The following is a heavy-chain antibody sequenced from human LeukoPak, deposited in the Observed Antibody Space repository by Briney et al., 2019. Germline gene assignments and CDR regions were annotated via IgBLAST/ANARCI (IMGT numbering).Heavy chain of an antibody. D-gene: IGHD2-2*01. CDR2: IYYSGST. J-gene: IGHJ5*02. CDR1: GGSISSSSYY. Sequence: SETLSLTCTVSGGSISSSSYYWGWIHQPPGKGLEWIGSIYYSGSTYYNPSLKSRVTISVDTSKNQFSLKLSSVTAADTAVYYCARHQYCSSTSCYLVWGSYQYWFDPWGQGTLVTVSS. V-gene: IGHV4-39*01. CDR3: ARHQYCSSTSCYLVWGSYQYWFDP.